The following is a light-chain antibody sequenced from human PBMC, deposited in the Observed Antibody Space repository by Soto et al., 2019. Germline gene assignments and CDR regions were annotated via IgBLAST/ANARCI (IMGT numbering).Light chain of an antibody. CDR3: QQGHSYPYN. J-gene: IGKJ2*01. CDR1: QSISDD. V-gene: IGKV1-39*01. Sequence: DIQMTQSPSSLSASVGDRVTITCRASQSISDDLNWYQQKPGKAPRLLIHSASTLHSGVPSKFSGSGSGADFTLTINSVQPEEFATYYWQQGHSYPYNFGQGTKLETK. CDR2: SAS.